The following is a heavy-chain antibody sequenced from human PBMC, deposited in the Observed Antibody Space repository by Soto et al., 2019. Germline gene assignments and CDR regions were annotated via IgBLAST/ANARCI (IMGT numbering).Heavy chain of an antibody. V-gene: IGHV4-4*07. J-gene: IGHJ6*02. CDR1: GGSISSYH. CDR3: ARAGNEYGVDV. Sequence: SETLSLTCTASGGSISSYHWSWIRQSAEKGLEWIGRFYTSGNAIYNPSLKSRLSMSADTSKNQLSLTLTSVTAADTGVYYCARAGNEYGVDVWGQGTTVTVSS. CDR2: FYTSGNA. D-gene: IGHD3-10*01.